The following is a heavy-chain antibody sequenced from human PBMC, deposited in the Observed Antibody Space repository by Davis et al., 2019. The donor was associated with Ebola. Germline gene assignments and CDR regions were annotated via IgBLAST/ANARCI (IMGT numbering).Heavy chain of an antibody. J-gene: IGHJ6*03. CDR3: ARWGLGASPLYCSSTSCPGGYYMDV. CDR1: GGSISSGDYY. D-gene: IGHD2-2*01. CDR2: IYYSGST. V-gene: IGHV4-61*08. Sequence: PSETLSLTCTVSGGSISSGDYYWSWIRQPPGKGLEWIGYIYYSGSTNYNPSLKSRVTISVATSKNQFSLKLSSVTAADTAVYYCARWGLGASPLYCSSTSCPGGYYMDVWGKGTTVTVSS.